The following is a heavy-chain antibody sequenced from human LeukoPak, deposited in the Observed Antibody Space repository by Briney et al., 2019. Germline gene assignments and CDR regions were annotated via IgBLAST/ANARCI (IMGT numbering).Heavy chain of an antibody. CDR3: ARDGSYYYDSSGFDP. J-gene: IGHJ5*02. V-gene: IGHV1-46*01. CDR1: GYTFTSYY. D-gene: IGHD3-22*01. Sequence: ASVKVSCKASGYTFTSYYMHWVRQATGQGLEWMGIINPSGGSTSYAQKFQGRVTMTRDTSTSTVYMELSSLRSEDTAVYYCARDGSYYYDSSGFDPWGQGTLVTVSS. CDR2: INPSGGST.